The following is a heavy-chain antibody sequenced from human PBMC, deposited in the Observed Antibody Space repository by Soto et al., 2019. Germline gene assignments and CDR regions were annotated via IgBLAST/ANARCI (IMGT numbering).Heavy chain of an antibody. V-gene: IGHV4-4*07. CDR2: MYNSERT. CDR3: ARDQGVVVTADNWFDP. CDR1: GGSIGGYY. J-gene: IGHJ5*02. Sequence: SETLSLTCTVSGGSIGGYYWSWIRQPAGKGLEWIGRMYNSERTNYNPSLKSRVTMSMDTSKNQFSLRLTSVTAADTAVYFCARDQGVVVTADNWFDPWGQGILVTVSS. D-gene: IGHD2-21*02.